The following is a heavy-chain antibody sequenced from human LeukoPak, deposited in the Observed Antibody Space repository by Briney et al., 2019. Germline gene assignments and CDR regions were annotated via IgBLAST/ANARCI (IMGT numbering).Heavy chain of an antibody. Sequence: PGGSLRLSCAASGFTFTSYSMNWVRQAPGKGLEWVSTISGGGGSTYYADSVKGRFTISRDNSKNTLYLQMNSLRAEDTAVYYCARDHTYYYDSSGLDWGQGTLVTVSS. J-gene: IGHJ4*02. CDR1: GFTFTSYS. CDR3: ARDHTYYYDSSGLD. D-gene: IGHD3-22*01. CDR2: ISGGGGST. V-gene: IGHV3-23*01.